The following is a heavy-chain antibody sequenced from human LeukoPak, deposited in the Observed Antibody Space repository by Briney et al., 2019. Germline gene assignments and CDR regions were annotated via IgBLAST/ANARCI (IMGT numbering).Heavy chain of an antibody. V-gene: IGHV3-23*01. D-gene: IGHD6-6*01. CDR1: GFTFNTYA. CDR2: ISGRDGKA. Sequence: GGSLRLSCSASGFTFNTYAMSWVRQAPGKGLDWVSTISGRDGKAYYADSVKGRFTISRDTSKNMLYLQMNSLRAEDTAVYYCARGGQSIAARRGLFDYWGQGTLVTVSS. J-gene: IGHJ4*02. CDR3: ARGGQSIAARRGLFDY.